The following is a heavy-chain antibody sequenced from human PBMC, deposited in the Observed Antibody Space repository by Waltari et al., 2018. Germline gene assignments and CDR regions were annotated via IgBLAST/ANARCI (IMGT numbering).Heavy chain of an antibody. J-gene: IGHJ3*02. CDR3: AKAVEIWFYAFDI. V-gene: IGHV3-23*01. CDR1: GFPFSSYA. D-gene: IGHD3-10*01. Sequence: EVQVLESGGGLVQPGGSLRLSCAASGFPFSSYAMTWVRQAPGKGVGGVESVRGSGTNTKYADSVKGRFTLSRDNSKNTLHLQMNSLRAEDTAVYYCAKAVEIWFYAFDIWGQGTMVTVSS. CDR2: VRGSGTNT.